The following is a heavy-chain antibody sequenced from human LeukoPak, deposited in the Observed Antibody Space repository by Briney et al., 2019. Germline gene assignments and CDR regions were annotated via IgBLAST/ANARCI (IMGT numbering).Heavy chain of an antibody. Sequence: SETLSLTCAVYGGSFSGYYWSWIRQPPGKGLEWIGEINHSGSTNYNPSLKSRVTISVDTSKNQFSLKLSSVTAEDTAVYYCARRFTGGKFDPFDYWGQGTLVTVSS. J-gene: IGHJ4*02. CDR2: INHSGST. D-gene: IGHD3-9*01. CDR1: GGSFSGYY. V-gene: IGHV4-34*01. CDR3: ARRFTGGKFDPFDY.